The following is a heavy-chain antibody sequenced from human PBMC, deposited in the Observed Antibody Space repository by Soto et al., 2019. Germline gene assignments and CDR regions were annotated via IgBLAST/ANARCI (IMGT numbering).Heavy chain of an antibody. CDR3: ARAPTTRGYYYGMDV. CDR1: GFTFSSYA. CDR2: ISGSGGST. J-gene: IGHJ6*02. Sequence: GGSLRLSCAASGFTFSSYAMSWVRQAPGKGLEWVSAISGSGGSTYHADSVKGRFTISRDNSKNTLYLQMNSLRAEDTAVYYCARAPTTRGYYYGMDVWGQGTTVTVSS. D-gene: IGHD4-17*01. V-gene: IGHV3-23*01.